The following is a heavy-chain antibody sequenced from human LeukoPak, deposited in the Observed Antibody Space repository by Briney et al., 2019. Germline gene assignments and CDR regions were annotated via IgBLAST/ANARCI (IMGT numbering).Heavy chain of an antibody. D-gene: IGHD1-26*01. Sequence: GGSLRLSCAASRFTFRDSYMSWIRQAPGKGLEWVSYISRSGSTTYYADSVKGRFTISRDNAKNSLYLQMNSLRAEDTAVYYCARWELSRGFDCWGQGTLVSVSS. J-gene: IGHJ4*02. V-gene: IGHV3-11*01. CDR1: RFTFRDSY. CDR2: ISRSGSTT. CDR3: ARWELSRGFDC.